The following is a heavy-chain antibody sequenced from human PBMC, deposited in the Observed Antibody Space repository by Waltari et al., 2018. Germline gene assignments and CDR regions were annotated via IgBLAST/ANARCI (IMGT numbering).Heavy chain of an antibody. J-gene: IGHJ5*02. Sequence: EVQLVESGGVVVQPGGSLRLSCAASGFTFDDYTMHWVRQAPGKGLEWVSLISWDGGSTYYADSVKGLFTISRDNSKNSLYLQMNSLRSEDTAVYYCARVVLDNWNTGQFDPWGQGTLVTVSS. CDR3: ARVVLDNWNTGQFDP. V-gene: IGHV3-43*01. D-gene: IGHD1-20*01. CDR1: GFTFDDYT. CDR2: ISWDGGST.